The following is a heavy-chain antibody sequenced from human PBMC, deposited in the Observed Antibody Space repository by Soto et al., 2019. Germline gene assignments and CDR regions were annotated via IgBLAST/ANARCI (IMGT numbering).Heavy chain of an antibody. Sequence: QVQLVQSGAEVKKPGSSVKVSCKASGGTFSSYAISWVRQAPGQGLEWMGGIIPIFGTANYAQKFQGRVTITADESTSTAYMELSSLRSEDTAVYYCAIQSGYCSGCSCLYYYYYGMDVWGQGTTVTVSS. D-gene: IGHD2-15*01. J-gene: IGHJ6*02. CDR1: GGTFSSYA. V-gene: IGHV1-69*01. CDR3: AIQSGYCSGCSCLYYYYYGMDV. CDR2: IIPIFGTA.